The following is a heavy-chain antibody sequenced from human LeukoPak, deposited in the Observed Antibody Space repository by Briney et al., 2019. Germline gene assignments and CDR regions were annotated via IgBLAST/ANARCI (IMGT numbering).Heavy chain of an antibody. J-gene: IGHJ6*03. V-gene: IGHV3-21*01. D-gene: IGHD2-8*02. CDR2: ISSSSSYI. CDR3: ARVSTTGYDYHMDV. CDR1: GFTFSTYS. Sequence: TGGSLRVSCAASGFTFSTYSIIWVRQAPGKGLEWVSSISSSSSYIYYGDSVKGRFTISRDNAKNSSYLQMSSLRAEDTAVYYCARVSTTGYDYHMDVWGKGTAVTISS.